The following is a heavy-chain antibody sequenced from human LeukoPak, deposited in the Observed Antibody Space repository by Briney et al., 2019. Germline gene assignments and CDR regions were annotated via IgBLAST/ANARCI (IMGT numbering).Heavy chain of an antibody. CDR3: TTIEYSSSIVY. J-gene: IGHJ4*02. D-gene: IGHD6-6*01. Sequence: SETLSLTCTVSGYSISSGYYWGWIRQPPGKGLEWIGSIYHSGSTYYNPSLKSRVTISVDTSKNQFSLKLSSVTAADTAVYYCTTIEYSSSIVYWGQGTLVTVSS. CDR2: IYHSGST. V-gene: IGHV4-38-2*02. CDR1: GYSISSGYY.